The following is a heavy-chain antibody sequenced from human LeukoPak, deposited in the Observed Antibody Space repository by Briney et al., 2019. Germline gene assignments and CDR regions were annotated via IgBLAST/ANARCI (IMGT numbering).Heavy chain of an antibody. Sequence: PGGSLRLSCAASGFTVINAWMTWVRQAPGKGLEWVGRIKSRAEGGTTDYAAPVQGRFVISTDDSENTLYLQMSTLNTEDTAVYYCVTEPPPYGDYPGFDYWGPGTLVTVSS. CDR1: GFTVINAW. D-gene: IGHD4-17*01. CDR3: VTEPPPYGDYPGFDY. J-gene: IGHJ4*02. CDR2: IKSRAEGGTT. V-gene: IGHV3-15*01.